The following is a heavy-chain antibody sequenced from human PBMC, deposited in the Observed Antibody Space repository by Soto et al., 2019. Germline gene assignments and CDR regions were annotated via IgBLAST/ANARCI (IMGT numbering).Heavy chain of an antibody. V-gene: IGHV2-5*02. CDR2: IYWDDDK. Sequence: QITLKESGPTVVKPTQTLTLTCSLSGFSLNTGGVGVGWIRQPPGKALEWLAVIYWDDDKSWNPSLRDRLTITRDASDDQVVLTVTNMDPVDTGTYYCARRRGGFGGGWTTPYFDYWRQGTLVTVSS. CDR3: ARRRGGFGGGWTTPYFDY. J-gene: IGHJ4*02. CDR1: GFSLNTGGVG. D-gene: IGHD6-19*01.